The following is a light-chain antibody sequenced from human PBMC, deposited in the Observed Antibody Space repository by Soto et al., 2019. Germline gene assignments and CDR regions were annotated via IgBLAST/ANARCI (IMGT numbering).Light chain of an antibody. V-gene: IGKV3-20*01. J-gene: IGKJ1*01. CDR3: QQYGDSPWT. CDR1: QSVGSSY. CDR2: GVF. Sequence: EVVLTQSPGTLSLSPGERATLSCRASQSVGSSYLAWYQQRPGQAPRLLIYGVFSRATGISDRFSGSGSGTDFTLTISRLEPEDFAVYYCQQYGDSPWTFGQGTKVEIK.